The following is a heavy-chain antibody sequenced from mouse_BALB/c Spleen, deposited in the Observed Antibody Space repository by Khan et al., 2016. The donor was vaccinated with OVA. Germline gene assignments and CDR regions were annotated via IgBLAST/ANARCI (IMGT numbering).Heavy chain of an antibody. Sequence: QVQLQQSGAELARPGASVKMSCKASGYTFTSNTMHWVKQRHGQGLEWIGYINPNSGYTNYNQNFKDKATLTADKSSSTAYMQLSSLTSEDSAVYYCTRRTSVYTMDVWGQGTSVTVSS. CDR3: TRRTSVYTMDV. J-gene: IGHJ4*01. D-gene: IGHD1-1*01. V-gene: IGHV1-4*01. CDR2: INPNSGYT. CDR1: GYTFTSNT.